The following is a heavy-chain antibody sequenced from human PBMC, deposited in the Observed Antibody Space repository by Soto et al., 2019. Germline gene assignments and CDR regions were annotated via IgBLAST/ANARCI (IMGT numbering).Heavy chain of an antibody. CDR3: ARVEGIIAAATLGYNWFDP. CDR1: GGSISSSSYY. Sequence: QLQLQESGPGLVKPSETLSLTCTVSGGSISSSSYYWGWIRQPPGKGLEWIGSIYYSGSTYYNPSLKSRVTISVDTSKNQFSLKLSSVTAADTAVYYCARVEGIIAAATLGYNWFDPWGQGTLVTVSS. CDR2: IYYSGST. D-gene: IGHD6-13*01. V-gene: IGHV4-39*01. J-gene: IGHJ5*02.